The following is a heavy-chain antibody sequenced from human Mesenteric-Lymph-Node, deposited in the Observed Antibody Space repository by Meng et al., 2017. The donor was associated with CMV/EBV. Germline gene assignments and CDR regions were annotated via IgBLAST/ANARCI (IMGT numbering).Heavy chain of an antibody. CDR2: IYYSGST. CDR3: ARAPNSGWYFLDY. Sequence: CTASGGSISSYYWSWIRRPPGKGLEWIAYIYYSGSTNYNPSLKSRVTISIDTSKNRFSLNLSSVTAADTAVYYCARAPNSGWYFLDYWGQGTLVTVSS. D-gene: IGHD6-19*01. V-gene: IGHV4-59*01. CDR1: GGSISSYY. J-gene: IGHJ4*02.